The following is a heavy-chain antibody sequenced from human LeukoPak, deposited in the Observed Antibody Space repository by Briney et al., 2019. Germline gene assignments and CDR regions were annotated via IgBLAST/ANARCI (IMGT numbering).Heavy chain of an antibody. CDR3: AKSKVGALNWFDP. J-gene: IGHJ5*02. CDR2: ISGTGAT. D-gene: IGHD1-26*01. Sequence: GGSLRLSCEASGFTFNSYAMNWVRQAPGKGLEWVSSISGTGATYYADSVKGRFTISRDNSKNTLYLQMNSLRAEDTAVYYCAKSKVGALNWFDPWGQGTLVTVSS. CDR1: GFTFNSYA. V-gene: IGHV3-23*01.